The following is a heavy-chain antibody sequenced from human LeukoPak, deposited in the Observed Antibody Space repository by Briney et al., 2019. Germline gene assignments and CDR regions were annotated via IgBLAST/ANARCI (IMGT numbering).Heavy chain of an antibody. Sequence: SQTLALTCTVSGRSISSYYWSWIRQPPGKGLEWVGYIYYSGSGSTNYNPSLKSRVTISVDTSKNQFSLKLRSVTAADTAVYYCERDRGGYSYGPDFDYWGQGTLVTVSS. CDR3: ERDRGGYSYGPDFDY. D-gene: IGHD5-18*01. CDR2: IYYSGSGST. J-gene: IGHJ4*02. CDR1: GRSISSYY. V-gene: IGHV4-59*01.